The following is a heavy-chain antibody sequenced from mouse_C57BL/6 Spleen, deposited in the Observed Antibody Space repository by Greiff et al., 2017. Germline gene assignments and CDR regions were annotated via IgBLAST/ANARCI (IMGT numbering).Heavy chain of an antibody. J-gene: IGHJ2*01. D-gene: IGHD1-1*01. CDR2: IWTGGGT. V-gene: IGHV2-9-1*01. Sequence: VQVVEPGPGLVAPSQSLSITCTVSGFSLTSYAISWVRQPPGQGLEWLGVIWTGGGTNYTSALKSRLSISKYNSKSQVFLKMNSLQTDDTARYYCARHYGWYFDYWGQGTTLTVSS. CDR3: ARHYGWYFDY. CDR1: GFSLTSYA.